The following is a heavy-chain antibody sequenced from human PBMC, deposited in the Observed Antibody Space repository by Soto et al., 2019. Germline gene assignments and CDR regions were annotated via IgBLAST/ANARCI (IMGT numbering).Heavy chain of an antibody. CDR3: AKERGGDYGDSFDY. CDR2: VSRSGGRT. D-gene: IGHD4-17*01. J-gene: IGHJ4*02. V-gene: IGHV3-23*01. Sequence: EVQLFESGGGLVQPGGSLRLSCAASGFTFSSYAMGWLRQAPGTGLEWVSGVSRSGGRTYYAASVKGRFTISRHNSKNTLYLQMNSPSAEATAAYYCAKERGGDYGDSFDYWGQGTLVTVSS. CDR1: GFTFSSYA.